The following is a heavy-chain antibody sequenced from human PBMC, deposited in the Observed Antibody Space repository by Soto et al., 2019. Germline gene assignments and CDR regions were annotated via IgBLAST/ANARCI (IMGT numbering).Heavy chain of an antibody. Sequence: GGSLRLSCAVSGFTFSAYAMSWVRQAPGKGLEWVSAITDTGGDTYYADSVKGRFTISRDNSKNTLYFQMDSLRAEDAAVYYCAKGSASSRPYYFDSWGQGTLVTGSS. J-gene: IGHJ4*02. CDR2: ITDTGGDT. CDR3: AKGSASSRPYYFDS. D-gene: IGHD6-6*01. V-gene: IGHV3-23*01. CDR1: GFTFSAYA.